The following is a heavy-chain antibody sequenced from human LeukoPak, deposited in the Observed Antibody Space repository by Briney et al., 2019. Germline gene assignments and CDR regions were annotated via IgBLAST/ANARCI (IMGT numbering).Heavy chain of an antibody. Sequence: SQTLSLTCTVSGGSISSGSYYWSWIRQPAGTGLEWNGRIYTSGSTNYNPSLKSRVTISVDTSKNQFSLKLSSVTAADTAVYYCAIEQPRPSDFWTGYLDYWGQGTLVTVSS. CDR1: GGSISSGSYY. CDR3: AIEQPRPSDFWTGYLDY. D-gene: IGHD3/OR15-3a*01. J-gene: IGHJ4*02. CDR2: IYTSGST. V-gene: IGHV4-61*02.